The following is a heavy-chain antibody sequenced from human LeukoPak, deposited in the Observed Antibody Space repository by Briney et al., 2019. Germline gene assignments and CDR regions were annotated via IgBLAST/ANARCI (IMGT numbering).Heavy chain of an antibody. CDR3: ARGRYSGYDYNY. Sequence: SETLSFTCAVYGGSFSGYYWSWIRQPPGKGLEWIGEINHSGSTNYNPSLKSRVTISVDTPKNQFSLKLSSVTAADTAVYYCARGRYSGYDYNYWGQGTLVTVSS. CDR1: GGSFSGYY. D-gene: IGHD5-12*01. V-gene: IGHV4-34*01. J-gene: IGHJ4*02. CDR2: INHSGST.